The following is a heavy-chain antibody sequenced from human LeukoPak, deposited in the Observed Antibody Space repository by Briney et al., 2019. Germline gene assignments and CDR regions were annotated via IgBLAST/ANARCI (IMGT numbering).Heavy chain of an antibody. V-gene: IGHV3-53*01. Sequence: GGSLRLSCAASGFTVSSNYMSWVRQAPGKGLEWVSVIYSGGSTYYADSVKGRFTISRDNSKNTLYLQMNSLRAEDTAAYYCARGRALRYFDWSFDYWGQGTLVTVSS. CDR1: GFTVSSNY. CDR2: IYSGGST. D-gene: IGHD3-9*01. J-gene: IGHJ4*02. CDR3: ARGRALRYFDWSFDY.